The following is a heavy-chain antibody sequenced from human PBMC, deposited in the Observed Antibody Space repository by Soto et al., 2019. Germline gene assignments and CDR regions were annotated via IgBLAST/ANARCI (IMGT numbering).Heavy chain of an antibody. D-gene: IGHD3-10*01. V-gene: IGHV2-5*02. CDR1: GFSVSTSEVG. CDR2: IYWDDDK. CDR3: ARRPTRGSGTFDY. Sequence: SGPTLVNPXQALTLTCTVSGFSVSTSEVGVGWIRQPPGKALEWLALIYWDDDKRYSPSLRNSLTITKDTSKNQVVLTLTNLDPLDTATYFCARRPTRGSGTFDYWGQGTLVTVSS. J-gene: IGHJ4*02.